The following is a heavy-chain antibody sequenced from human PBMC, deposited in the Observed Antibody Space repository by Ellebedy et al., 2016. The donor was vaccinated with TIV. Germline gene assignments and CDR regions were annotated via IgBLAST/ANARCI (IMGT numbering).Heavy chain of an antibody. V-gene: IGHV3-23*01. CDR2: ISNSGDTT. CDR1: GFTFSCCA. CDR3: ATHYDFLPSSLSAFDM. Sequence: GESLKISCAASGFTFSCCAMSWVRQTPGKGLEWVSVISNSGDTTYADYVKGRFTISRDNSKDTLFLQMNSLGVEATAVYYCATHYDFLPSSLSAFDMWGQGTMVTVSS. J-gene: IGHJ3*02. D-gene: IGHD3-9*01.